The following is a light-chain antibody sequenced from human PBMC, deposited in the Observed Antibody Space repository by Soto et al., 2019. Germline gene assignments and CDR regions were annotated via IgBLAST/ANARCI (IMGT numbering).Light chain of an antibody. J-gene: IGLJ3*02. V-gene: IGLV2-14*01. CDR3: SSYTSSSARV. Sequence: QSALTQPASVSGSPGQSITISCTGTSSDVGGYNYVSWYQQHPGKPPKLMIYEVSNRPSGVSNRVSGSKSGNTASLTISGLKAEDEDDYYCSSYTSSSARVFGGGTKVTVL. CDR1: SSDVGGYNY. CDR2: EVS.